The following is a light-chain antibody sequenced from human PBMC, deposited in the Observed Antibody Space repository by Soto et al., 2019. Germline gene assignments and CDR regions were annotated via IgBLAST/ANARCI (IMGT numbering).Light chain of an antibody. V-gene: IGLV2-14*01. CDR2: EVR. CDR1: MSDLGSYNY. CDR3: ISYRGSDTSYV. J-gene: IGLJ1*01. Sequence: QCLLTQPAFVSGSRGQSVTTSCTGTMSDLGSYNYAAWYQQFPGKTPKLIIYEVRSRPSGVSFRFSGSKSGNTASLTISGLQAEEEADYYCISYRGSDTSYVFGTGTKVTVL.